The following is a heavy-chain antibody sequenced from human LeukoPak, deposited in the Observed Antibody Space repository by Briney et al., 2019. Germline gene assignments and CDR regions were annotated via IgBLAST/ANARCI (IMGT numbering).Heavy chain of an antibody. CDR2: IYYSGST. CDR1: GGSITHYY. Sequence: SETLSLTCTVSGGSITHYYWSWIRQPPGKGLEWIGYIYYSGSTNYNPSLKSRVTISVDMSKIRFSLKLSSVTAADTAVYYCARTQRGYNYGYQYYYYGLDVWGQGTTVTVSS. J-gene: IGHJ6*02. V-gene: IGHV4-59*01. D-gene: IGHD5-18*01. CDR3: ARTQRGYNYGYQYYYYGLDV.